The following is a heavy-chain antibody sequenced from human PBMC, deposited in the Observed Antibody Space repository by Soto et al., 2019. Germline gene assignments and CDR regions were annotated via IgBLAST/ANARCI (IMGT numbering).Heavy chain of an antibody. Sequence: SETQSLTCAVYGGSFSGYYWSWIRQAPGKGLEWVGEINHSGSTNYNPSLKSRVTISVDTSKNQFSLKLSSVPAADTAVYYCARAAGGFLGQVVVAATGARFDPWGQGPLVTVSS. CDR1: GGSFSGYY. V-gene: IGHV4-34*01. CDR3: ARAAGGFLGQVVVAATGARFDP. J-gene: IGHJ5*02. D-gene: IGHD2-15*01. CDR2: INHSGST.